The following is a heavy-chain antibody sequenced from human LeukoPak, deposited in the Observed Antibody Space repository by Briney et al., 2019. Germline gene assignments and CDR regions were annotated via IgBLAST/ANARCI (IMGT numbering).Heavy chain of an antibody. V-gene: IGHV3-30-3*01. Sequence: SCKASGGTFSSYAISWVRQAPGKGLEWVALISYDGSNQLYADSVRGRFTISRDNSKNTLQLQLNSLRVEDTAVYYCARIDILTGYAAVGDCWGQGALVTVSS. J-gene: IGHJ4*02. D-gene: IGHD3-9*01. CDR2: ISYDGSNQ. CDR1: GGTFSSYA. CDR3: ARIDILTGYAAVGDC.